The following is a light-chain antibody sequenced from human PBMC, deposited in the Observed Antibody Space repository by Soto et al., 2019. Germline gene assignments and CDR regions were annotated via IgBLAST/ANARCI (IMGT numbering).Light chain of an antibody. CDR1: QGSSRW. V-gene: IGKV1-5*03. Sequence: DIHLTQSPSTLSASLGDRITITCRASQGSSRWLAWYQQKPGKATKPLIYTTSSLESGVPSRFSGSGSGTEFTLTISILQPEDLTITNCQHVIEYSWTFGQGPKVQLK. CDR3: QHVIEYSWT. J-gene: IGKJ1*01. CDR2: TTS.